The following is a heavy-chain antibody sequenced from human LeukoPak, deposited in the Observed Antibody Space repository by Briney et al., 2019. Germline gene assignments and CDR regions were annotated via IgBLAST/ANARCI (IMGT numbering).Heavy chain of an antibody. CDR2: IYYSGST. D-gene: IGHD7-27*01. CDR3: ARQNWAFDY. CDR1: GGSISSSSYY. Sequence: SETLSLTCTVSGGSISSSSYYWGWIRQPPGKGLEWIGSIYYSGSTYYNPPLKSRVTISVDTSKNQFSLKLSSVTAADTAVYYCARQNWAFDYWGQGTLVTVSS. J-gene: IGHJ4*02. V-gene: IGHV4-39*01.